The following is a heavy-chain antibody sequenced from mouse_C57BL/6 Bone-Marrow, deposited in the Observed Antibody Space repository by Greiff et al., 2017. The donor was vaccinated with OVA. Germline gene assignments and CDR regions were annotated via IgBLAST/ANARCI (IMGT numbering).Heavy chain of an antibody. CDR3: ARLYYNNYVDYFGC. CDR2: IHPNSGST. D-gene: IGHD2-5*01. CDR1: GYTFTSYW. Sequence: QVQLQQPGAELVKPGASVKLSCKASGYTFTSYWMHWVKQRPGQGLEWIGMIHPNSGSTNYNEKFKSKATLTVDKSSSTAYMQLSSLTSEDSAVYYCARLYYNNYVDYFGCRGQSATLTVSS. J-gene: IGHJ2*01. V-gene: IGHV1-64*01.